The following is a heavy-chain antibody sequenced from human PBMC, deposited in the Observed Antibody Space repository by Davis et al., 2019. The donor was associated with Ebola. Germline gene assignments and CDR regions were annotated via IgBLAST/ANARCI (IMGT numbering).Heavy chain of an antibody. CDR3: AREGGRYYDSSGYVFDI. CDR1: GYRFTSYY. V-gene: IGHV1-46*01. Sequence: ASVKVSCKASGYRFTSYYMHWVRQAPGQGLEWMGIINPITGGTSYAQNFQVRVNMTRDTSTSTVYMELSSLGSEDTAVYYGAREGGRYYDSSGYVFDIWGQGTMVKVSS. J-gene: IGHJ3*02. D-gene: IGHD3-22*01. CDR2: INPITGGT.